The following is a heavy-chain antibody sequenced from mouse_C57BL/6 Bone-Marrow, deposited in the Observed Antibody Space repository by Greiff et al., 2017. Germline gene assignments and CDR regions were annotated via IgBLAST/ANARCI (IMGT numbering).Heavy chain of an antibody. J-gene: IGHJ1*03. CDR2: IYPRDGST. Sequence: LVESGPELVKPGASVKLSCKASGYTFTSYDINWVKQRPGQGLEWIGWIYPRDGSTKYNAKFKGKATLTVDTSSSTAYIELHSLTSEDSAVYFCARDYGSSYWYFDVWGTGTTVTVSS. CDR1: GYTFTSYD. V-gene: IGHV1-85*01. CDR3: ARDYGSSYWYFDV. D-gene: IGHD1-1*01.